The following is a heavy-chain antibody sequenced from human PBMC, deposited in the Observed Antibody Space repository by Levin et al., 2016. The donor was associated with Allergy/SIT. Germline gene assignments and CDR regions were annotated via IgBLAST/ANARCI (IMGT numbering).Heavy chain of an antibody. CDR2: ISAYNGNT. CDR3: ARRPGGQLRFLEWYTPPSGYYYGMDV. V-gene: IGHV1-18*01. J-gene: IGHJ6*02. Sequence: WVRQAPGQGLEWMGWISAYNGNTNYAQKLQGRVTMTTDTSTSTAYMELRSLRSDDTAVYYCARRPGGQLRFLEWYTPPSGYYYGMDVWGQGTTVTVSS. D-gene: IGHD3-3*01.